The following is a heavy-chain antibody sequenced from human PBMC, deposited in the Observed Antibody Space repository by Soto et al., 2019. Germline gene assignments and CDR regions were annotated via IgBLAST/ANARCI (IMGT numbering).Heavy chain of an antibody. D-gene: IGHD2-15*01. CDR1: GFTFSSYA. CDR2: ISGSGGST. V-gene: IGHV3-23*01. Sequence: GGSLRLCCAASGFTFSSYAMSWVRQAPGKGLEWVSAISGSGGSTYYADSVKGRFTISRDNSKNTLYLQMNSLRAEDTDVYYCAKDRSVVTAYFDYWGQGTLVTVSS. J-gene: IGHJ4*02. CDR3: AKDRSVVTAYFDY.